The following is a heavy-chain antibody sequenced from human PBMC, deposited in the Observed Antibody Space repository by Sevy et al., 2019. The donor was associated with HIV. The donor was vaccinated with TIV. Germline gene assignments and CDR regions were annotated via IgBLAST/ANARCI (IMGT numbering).Heavy chain of an antibody. Sequence: ASVKVSCKASGYTFTGYYMHWGRQAPGQGLEWMGWINPNSGGTNYAQKFQGRVTMTRDTSISTAYMELSRLRSDDTAVYYCARAFYYDSSASAFDIWGQGTMVTVSS. CDR3: ARAFYYDSSASAFDI. V-gene: IGHV1-2*02. J-gene: IGHJ3*02. D-gene: IGHD3-22*01. CDR2: INPNSGGT. CDR1: GYTFTGYY.